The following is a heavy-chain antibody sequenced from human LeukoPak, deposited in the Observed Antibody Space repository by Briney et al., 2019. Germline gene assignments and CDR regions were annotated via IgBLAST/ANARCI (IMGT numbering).Heavy chain of an antibody. Sequence: GGSLRFSCAASGFTFSDHYMDWVRQAPGKGLEWVGRTRNKANSYTTEYAASVKGRFTISRDDSKNSLYLQMNSLKTEDTAVYYCVTAMVYWGQGTLVTVSS. J-gene: IGHJ4*02. CDR1: GFTFSDHY. CDR2: TRNKANSYTT. V-gene: IGHV3-72*01. D-gene: IGHD5-18*01. CDR3: VTAMVY.